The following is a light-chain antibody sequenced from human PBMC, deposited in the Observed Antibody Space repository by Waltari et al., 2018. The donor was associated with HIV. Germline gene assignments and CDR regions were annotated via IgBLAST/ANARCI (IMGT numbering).Light chain of an antibody. Sequence: SVLTQPPSVSGAPGQWVTISCTGNNSNIGAGYDVHWYRQFPGSAPELVVYGESSRPSGVLDRFSGSKSGVSASLDISGLQTEDEGDYYCQSYDNNLSGLWVFGGGTKLTVL. V-gene: IGLV1-40*01. CDR1: NSNIGAGYD. CDR2: GES. J-gene: IGLJ3*02. CDR3: QSYDNNLSGLWV.